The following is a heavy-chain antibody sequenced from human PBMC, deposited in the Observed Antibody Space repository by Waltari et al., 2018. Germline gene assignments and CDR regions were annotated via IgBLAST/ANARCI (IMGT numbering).Heavy chain of an antibody. Sequence: EVQLVQSGAEVKKPGESLKISCEASGYSFTNYWIGWVRQMPGKGLEWLGIITPGNSDTRYSPSFRGQVTISADKSINTAYLQWGSLKASDSAIYYCALHREDDTGGSWGRGTLVTVSS. V-gene: IGHV5-51*01. D-gene: IGHD5-12*01. CDR2: ITPGNSDT. CDR1: GYSFTNYW. CDR3: ALHREDDTGGS. J-gene: IGHJ5*02.